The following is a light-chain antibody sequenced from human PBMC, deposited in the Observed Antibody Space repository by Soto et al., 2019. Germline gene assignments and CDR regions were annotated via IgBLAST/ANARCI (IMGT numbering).Light chain of an antibody. J-gene: IGLJ1*01. CDR3: SSFTSNYTYV. Sequence: QSALTQPASVSGSPGQSIAISCIGTSSDVGGYNYVSWYQQHPGKAPKLLIYEVDSRPSGVSNRFSGSKSGNTASLTISGLQAEDEADYFCSSFTSNYTYVFGSGTRSPS. CDR1: SSDVGGYNY. V-gene: IGLV2-14*01. CDR2: EVD.